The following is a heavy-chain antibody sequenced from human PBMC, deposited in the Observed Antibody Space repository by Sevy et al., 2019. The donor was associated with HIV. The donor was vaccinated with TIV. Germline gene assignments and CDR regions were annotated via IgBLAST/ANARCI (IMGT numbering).Heavy chain of an antibody. D-gene: IGHD6-19*01. CDR1: GFTFSSYA. Sequence: GGSLRLSCAASGFTFSSYAMSWVRQAPGKGLEWVSSFTGSGTNTFYADSVKGRFTISRDNSKNTLYLQMNSQRAEDTAVYYCAKDSILVAGHFDYWGQGTLVTVSS. CDR2: FTGSGTNT. J-gene: IGHJ4*02. V-gene: IGHV3-23*01. CDR3: AKDSILVAGHFDY.